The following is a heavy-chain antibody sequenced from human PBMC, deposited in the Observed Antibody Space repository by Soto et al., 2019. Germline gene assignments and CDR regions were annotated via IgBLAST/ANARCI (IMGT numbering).Heavy chain of an antibody. CDR2: IRNIANSYTT. Sequence: EVQLVESGGDLVQPGGSLRLSCAVSGFTFSDHYMDWVRQAPGKGLEWVGRIRNIANSYTTDYAASVKGRSTISRDDSKSSLYLQMNSMKAEDTAMYYCARSITGTPPADGGSWGQGTLVTVSS. CDR3: ARSITGTPPADGGS. J-gene: IGHJ5*02. V-gene: IGHV3-72*01. D-gene: IGHD1-7*01. CDR1: GFTFSDHY.